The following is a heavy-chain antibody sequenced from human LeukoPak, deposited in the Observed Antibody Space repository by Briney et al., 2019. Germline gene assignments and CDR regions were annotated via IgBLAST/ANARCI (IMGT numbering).Heavy chain of an antibody. V-gene: IGHV3-30*02. J-gene: IGHJ4*02. CDR2: IRYDGSNK. Sequence: GGSLRLSCAASGFTFSSYGMHWVRQAPGKGLEWVAFIRYDGSNKYYADSVKGRFTISRDNAKNSLYLQMNSLRAEDTAVYYCARDRELPPREGNFDYWGQGTLVTVSS. CDR3: ARDRELPPREGNFDY. CDR1: GFTFSSYG. D-gene: IGHD1-26*01.